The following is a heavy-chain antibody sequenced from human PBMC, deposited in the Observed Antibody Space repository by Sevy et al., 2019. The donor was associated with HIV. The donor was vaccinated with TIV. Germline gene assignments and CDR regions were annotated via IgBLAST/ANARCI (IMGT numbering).Heavy chain of an antibody. CDR3: ARETRYSSSWYVGEYYYYYGMDV. Sequence: GGSLRLSCAASGFTFSSYWMSWVRQAPGKGLEWVANIKQDGSEKYYVYSVKGRFTISRDNAKNSLYLQMNSLRAEDTAVYYCARETRYSSSWYVGEYYYYYGMDVWGQGTTVTVSS. D-gene: IGHD6-13*01. J-gene: IGHJ6*02. CDR1: GFTFSSYW. V-gene: IGHV3-7*01. CDR2: IKQDGSEK.